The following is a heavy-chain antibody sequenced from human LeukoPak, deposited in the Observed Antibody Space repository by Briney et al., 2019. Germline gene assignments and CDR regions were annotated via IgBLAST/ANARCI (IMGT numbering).Heavy chain of an antibody. V-gene: IGHV3-11*01. D-gene: IGHD6-19*01. Sequence: GGSLRLSCAASGFTFSDYYMSWIRQTPGKGLEWVSYISSSGTTMEYAKSVKGRFTISRDNAKDSLYLQMNSLRAEDTAVYYCAREARLEKGTCFDYWGQGTLVTVSS. CDR2: ISSSGTTM. J-gene: IGHJ4*02. CDR3: AREARLEKGTCFDY. CDR1: GFTFSDYY.